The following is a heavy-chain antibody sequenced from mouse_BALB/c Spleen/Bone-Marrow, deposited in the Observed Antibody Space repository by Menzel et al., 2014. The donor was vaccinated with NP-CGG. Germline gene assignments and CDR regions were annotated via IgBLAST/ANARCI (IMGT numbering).Heavy chain of an antibody. CDR3: ARVNPWYFDV. CDR1: GFNIKDTY. J-gene: IGHJ1*01. CDR2: IDPASGDT. V-gene: IGHV14-3*02. Sequence: EVMLVESGAELVKPGASVKLSYTASGFNIKDTYIHWVMQRPEQGLAWIGRIDPASGDTKFDPKFQGKATITADTSSNTAYLQVTSLTSEDTAVYYCARVNPWYFDVWGAGTTVTVSS. D-gene: IGHD2-2*01.